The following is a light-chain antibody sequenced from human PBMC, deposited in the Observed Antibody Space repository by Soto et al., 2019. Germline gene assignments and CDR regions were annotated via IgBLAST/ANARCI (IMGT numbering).Light chain of an antibody. CDR1: QSVSSSY. Sequence: EIVLTQSPGTLSLSPGVRATLSCRASQSVSSSYLAWYQQKPGQAPRLLIYGASSRATGIPDRFSGSGSGTDFPLTISRLEPEDFAVYYCQQYGSSPYTFGQGTKLEIK. J-gene: IGKJ2*01. CDR3: QQYGSSPYT. V-gene: IGKV3-20*01. CDR2: GAS.